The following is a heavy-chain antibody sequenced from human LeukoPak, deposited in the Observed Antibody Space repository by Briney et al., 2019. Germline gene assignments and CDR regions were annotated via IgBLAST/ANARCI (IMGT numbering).Heavy chain of an antibody. J-gene: IGHJ4*02. CDR3: ARRRLRATTGFYYFDY. CDR2: INHSGST. CDR1: GGSFSGYY. V-gene: IGHV4-34*01. Sequence: PSETLSLTCAVYGGSFSGYYWSWIRQPPGKGLVWIGEINHSGSTNYNPSLKSRVTISVDTSKNQFSLKLSSVTAADTDVYRCARRRLRATTGFYYFDYWGQGTLLTVSS. D-gene: IGHD1-26*01.